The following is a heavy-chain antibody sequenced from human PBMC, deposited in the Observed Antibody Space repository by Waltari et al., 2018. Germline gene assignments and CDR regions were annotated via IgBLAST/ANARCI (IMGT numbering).Heavy chain of an antibody. CDR3: VLYSSSFLGDC. J-gene: IGHJ4*02. Sequence: EMVLVESGGGLVQPGGSLRLSCAASGFTFSSYWMHWVRQAPGKGLVLVSHINLDGSLTSYADSVKGRFTISRDNAKNTLFLQMNSLRAEDTAVYYCVLYSSSFLGDCWGQGTLVTVSS. D-gene: IGHD6-13*01. CDR2: INLDGSLT. CDR1: GFTFSSYW. V-gene: IGHV3-74*01.